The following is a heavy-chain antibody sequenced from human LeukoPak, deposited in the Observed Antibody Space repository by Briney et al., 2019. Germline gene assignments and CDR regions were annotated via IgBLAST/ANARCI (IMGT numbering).Heavy chain of an antibody. J-gene: IGHJ4*02. CDR2: INHSGST. V-gene: IGHV4-34*01. D-gene: IGHD3-22*01. Sequence: SETLSLTCAVYGGSFSGYYWSWIRQPPGKGLEWIGEINHSGSTNYNPSLKSRVTISVDTSKNQFSLKLSSVTAADTAVYYCAREVPEENYYDSSGLFDYWGQGTLVTVSS. CDR3: AREVPEENYYDSSGLFDY. CDR1: GGSFSGYY.